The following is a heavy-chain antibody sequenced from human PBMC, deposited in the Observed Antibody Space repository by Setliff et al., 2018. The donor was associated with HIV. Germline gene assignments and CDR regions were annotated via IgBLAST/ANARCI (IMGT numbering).Heavy chain of an antibody. CDR2: INTYTGNP. CDR3: ARAYPTTYYYGMDV. CDR1: GYTFTSYG. J-gene: IGHJ6*02. Sequence: ASVKVSCKASGYTFTSYGMNWVRQAPGQGLEWMGWINTYTGNPTYAQGFTGRFVFSLDTSVSTAYLQICSLKAEDTAVYYCARAYPTTYYYGMDVWGQGTTVTVSS. V-gene: IGHV7-4-1*01.